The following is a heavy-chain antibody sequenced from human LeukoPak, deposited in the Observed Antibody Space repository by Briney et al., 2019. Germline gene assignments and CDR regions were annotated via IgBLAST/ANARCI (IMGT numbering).Heavy chain of an antibody. V-gene: IGHV4-30-2*01. CDR3: ARSRGEDYYDSSGYGWFDP. Sequence: SETLSLTCAVSGGSISSGGYSWSWIRQPPGKGLEWIGYIYHSGSTYYNPSLKGRVTISVDRSKNQFSLKLSSVTAADTAVYYCARSRGEDYYDSSGYGWFDPWGQGTLVTVSS. D-gene: IGHD3-22*01. J-gene: IGHJ5*02. CDR1: GGSISSGGYS. CDR2: IYHSGST.